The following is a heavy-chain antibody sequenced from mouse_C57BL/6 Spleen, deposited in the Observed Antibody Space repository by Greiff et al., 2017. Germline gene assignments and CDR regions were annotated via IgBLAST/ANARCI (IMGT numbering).Heavy chain of an antibody. D-gene: IGHD1-1*01. CDR1: GYTFTSYW. Sequence: VQLQQPEAELVMPGASVKLSCKASGYTFTSYWMHWVKQRPGQGLEWIGEIDPSDSYTNYNQKFKGKSTLTVDKSSSTAYMQLSSLTSEDSAVYYCARSITTVVATPFAYWGQGTLVTVSA. CDR3: ARSITTVVATPFAY. V-gene: IGHV1-69*01. J-gene: IGHJ3*01. CDR2: IDPSDSYT.